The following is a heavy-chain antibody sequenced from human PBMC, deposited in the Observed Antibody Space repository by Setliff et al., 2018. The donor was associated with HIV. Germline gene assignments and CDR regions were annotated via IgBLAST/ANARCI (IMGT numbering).Heavy chain of an antibody. D-gene: IGHD2-2*01. Sequence: SETLSLTCSVSGGSTSSSSYYWAWVRQPPGKGLEWIGIIYYSGSTYYKPSLKSRVTISVDTSRSQFSLKLSSVTAADTAVYYCARRKGYCSGPSCLEFSWFDPWGQGTLVTVSS. CDR2: IYYSGST. V-gene: IGHV4-39*01. CDR3: ARRKGYCSGPSCLEFSWFDP. J-gene: IGHJ5*02. CDR1: GGSTSSSSYY.